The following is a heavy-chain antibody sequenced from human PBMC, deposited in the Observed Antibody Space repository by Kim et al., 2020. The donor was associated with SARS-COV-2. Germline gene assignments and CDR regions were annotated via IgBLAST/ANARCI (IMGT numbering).Heavy chain of an antibody. CDR3: ARDTGYSSSWFLPHSKDDDY. J-gene: IGHJ4*02. D-gene: IGHD6-13*01. CDR1: GYTFTSYY. V-gene: IGHV1-46*01. CDR2: INPSGGST. Sequence: ASVKVSCKASGYTFTSYYMHWVRQAPGQGLEWMGIINPSGGSTSYAQKFQGRVTMTRDTSTSTVYMELSSMRSEDTAVYYCARDTGYSSSWFLPHSKDDDYWGQGTLVTVSS.